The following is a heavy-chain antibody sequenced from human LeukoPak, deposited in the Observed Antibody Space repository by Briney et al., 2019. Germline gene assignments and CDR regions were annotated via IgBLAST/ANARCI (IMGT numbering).Heavy chain of an antibody. Sequence: GGSLRLSCAASGFTFSSYAMSWVRQAPGKGLEWVSAISGSGGSTYYADSVKGRFTISRDNSKNTLYLQMNSLGAEDTAVYYCAKDAEKIVLMVYAIDYWGQGALVTVSS. D-gene: IGHD2-8*01. J-gene: IGHJ4*02. CDR1: GFTFSSYA. CDR3: AKDAEKIVLMVYAIDY. CDR2: ISGSGGST. V-gene: IGHV3-23*01.